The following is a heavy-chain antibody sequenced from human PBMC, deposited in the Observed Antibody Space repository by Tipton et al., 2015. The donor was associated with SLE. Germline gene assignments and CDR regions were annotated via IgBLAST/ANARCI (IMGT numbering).Heavy chain of an antibody. Sequence: SPRLSCAASGFTFSRYAMHWVRQAPGKGLEWGAVISYDGRDIKYADSVKGRFAISRDDSKNSLYLQMNTLTSEDTAVYYCARDGTWGTSDYSEQYYYYYGMDVWGQGTTVTVSS. J-gene: IGHJ6*02. D-gene: IGHD4-11*01. V-gene: IGHV3-30*09. CDR1: GFTFSRYA. CDR3: ARDGTWGTSDYSEQYYYYYGMDV. CDR2: ISYDGRDI.